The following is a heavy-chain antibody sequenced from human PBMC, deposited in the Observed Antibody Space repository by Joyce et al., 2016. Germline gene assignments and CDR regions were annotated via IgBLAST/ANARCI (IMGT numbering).Heavy chain of an antibody. CDR3: ARTGGSYYDYYYYGLDV. CDR2: ISGDESST. Sequence: EVQLVESGGGLVQPGGSLRLSCTASGFTFSSYWMHWVRQVSGKGLVWVSHISGDESSTSYEDAVKGRFTISRDNAKNTLYLHMNSLRTEDTAVYYCARTGGSYYDYYYYGLDVWGQGTTVIVSS. CDR1: GFTFSSYW. J-gene: IGHJ6*02. V-gene: IGHV3-74*01. D-gene: IGHD1-26*01.